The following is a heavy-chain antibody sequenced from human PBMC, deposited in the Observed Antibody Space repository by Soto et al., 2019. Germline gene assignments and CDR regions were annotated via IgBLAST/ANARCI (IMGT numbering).Heavy chain of an antibody. V-gene: IGHV3-30*18. CDR2: ISYDGSNK. CDR1: GSTLSSYG. J-gene: IGHJ3*02. D-gene: IGHD6-13*01. CDR3: AKVQQQLVRKSAFDI. Sequence: QVQLVESGGGVVQPGRSLRLSCAASGSTLSSYGMHWVRQAPGKGLEWVAVISYDGSNKYYADSVKGRFTISRDNSKNTLYLQMNGLRAEDTAVYYCAKVQQQLVRKSAFDIWGQGTMVSVSS.